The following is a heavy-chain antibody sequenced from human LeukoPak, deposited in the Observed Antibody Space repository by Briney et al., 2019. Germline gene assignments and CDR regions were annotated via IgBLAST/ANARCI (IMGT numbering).Heavy chain of an antibody. CDR2: INPNSGGT. CDR1: GYTFTGYY. Sequence: GASVKVSCKASGYTFTGYYMHWVRQAPGQGLEWMGWINPNSGGTNYAQKFQGRVTMTEDTSTDTAYMELSSLRSEDTAVYYCATDRAGLYYYGSGSYSDYWGQGTLVTVSS. D-gene: IGHD3-10*01. V-gene: IGHV1-2*02. J-gene: IGHJ4*02. CDR3: ATDRAGLYYYGSGSYSDY.